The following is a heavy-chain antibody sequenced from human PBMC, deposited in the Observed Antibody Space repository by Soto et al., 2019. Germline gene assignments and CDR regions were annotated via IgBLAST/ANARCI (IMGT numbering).Heavy chain of an antibody. J-gene: IGHJ4*02. CDR1: GGSISSYY. Sequence: SETRSRTCTVSGGSISSYYWSWIRQPAGKGLEWIGRIYTSGSTNYNPSLKSRVTMSVDTSKNQFSLKLSSVTAADTAVYYCAREMYYYDSSGYSQTGLFDYWGQGTLVTVSS. CDR2: IYTSGST. CDR3: AREMYYYDSSGYSQTGLFDY. D-gene: IGHD3-22*01. V-gene: IGHV4-4*07.